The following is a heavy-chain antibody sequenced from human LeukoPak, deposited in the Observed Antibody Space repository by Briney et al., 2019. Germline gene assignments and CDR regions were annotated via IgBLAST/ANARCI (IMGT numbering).Heavy chain of an antibody. J-gene: IGHJ4*02. CDR2: IYHSGST. CDR3: ARGRNYYDSSGYWSTLDY. D-gene: IGHD3-22*01. Sequence: ASETLSLTCAVSGGSISSSNWWSWVRQPPGKGLEWIGEIYHSGSTNYNPSLKSRVTISVDKSKNQFSLKLSSVTAADTAVYYCARGRNYYDSSGYWSTLDYWGQGTLVTVSS. V-gene: IGHV4-4*02. CDR1: GGSISSSNW.